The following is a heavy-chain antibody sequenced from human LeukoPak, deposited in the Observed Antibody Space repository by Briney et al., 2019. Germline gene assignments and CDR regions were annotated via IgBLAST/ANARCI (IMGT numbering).Heavy chain of an antibody. CDR2: ISAYNGNT. CDR1: GYTFTSYG. V-gene: IGHV1-18*04. CDR3: ARARGPYYAILTGDSHFDY. J-gene: IGHJ4*02. D-gene: IGHD3-9*01. Sequence: ASVKVSCKASGYTFTSYGISWVRQAPGQGLEWMGWISAYNGNTNYAQKLQGRVTMTTDTSTSTAYMELRSLRADDTAVYYCARARGPYYAILTGDSHFDYWGQGTLVTVSS.